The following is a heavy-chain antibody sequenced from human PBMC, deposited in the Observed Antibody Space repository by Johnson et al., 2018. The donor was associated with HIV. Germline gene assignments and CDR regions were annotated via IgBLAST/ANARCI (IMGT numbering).Heavy chain of an antibody. V-gene: IGHV3-43D*03. CDR2: ISWDGGST. CDR3: ARPYYYDSSGYYYAWAFDI. J-gene: IGHJ3*02. CDR1: GFTFGDYA. D-gene: IGHD3-22*01. Sequence: VQLVESGGGVVQPGRSLRLSCAASGFTFGDYAMHWVRQAPGKGLEWVSLISWDGGSTYYADSVKGRFTISRDNSKNTLYLQMNSLRAEDTAVYYCARPYYYDSSGYYYAWAFDIWGQGTMVTVSS.